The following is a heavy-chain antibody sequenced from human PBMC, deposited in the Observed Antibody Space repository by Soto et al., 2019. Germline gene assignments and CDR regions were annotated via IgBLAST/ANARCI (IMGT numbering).Heavy chain of an antibody. V-gene: IGHV3-33*01. D-gene: IGHD1-1*01. CDR1: EFTFSRHG. Sequence: QVQLVESGGGVVQPGRSLRLSCAASEFTFSRHGMHWVRQAPGKGLQWVGVIWSDGSNVVYADSGKGRFIISRDNSKNILYLQMNSLRAEDTAVXXXXXXXXXGDNKHNSMDVLGTGITVTXSS. CDR2: IWSDGSNV. CDR3: XXXXXXGDNKHNSMDV. J-gene: IGHJ6*03.